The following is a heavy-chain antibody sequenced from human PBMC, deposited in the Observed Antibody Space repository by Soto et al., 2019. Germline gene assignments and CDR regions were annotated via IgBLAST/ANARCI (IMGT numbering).Heavy chain of an antibody. J-gene: IGHJ6*02. V-gene: IGHV3-9*01. CDR3: AKDMRGRSSSSRYYYGMDV. Sequence: EVQLVESGGGLVQPGRSLRLSCAASGFPFDDFAMHWVRQAPGKGLEWVSGISWDSGTIVYVDSVKGRFTISRDNAKXXLXXQMNSLRAEDTALYYCAKDMRGRSSSSRYYYGMDVWGQGTTVTVSS. CDR2: ISWDSGTI. CDR1: GFPFDDFA. D-gene: IGHD6-13*01.